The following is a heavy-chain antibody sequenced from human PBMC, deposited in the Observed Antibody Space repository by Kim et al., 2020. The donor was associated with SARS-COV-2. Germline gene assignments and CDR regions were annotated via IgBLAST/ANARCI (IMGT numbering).Heavy chain of an antibody. CDR1: GYTFTSYG. Sequence: ASVKVSCKASGYTFTSYGISWVRQAPGQGLEWMGWISAYNGNTNYAQKLQGRVTMTTDTSTSTAYMELRSLRSDDTAVYYCARDGMTLLYYYYGMDVWGQGTTVTVSS. V-gene: IGHV1-18*01. J-gene: IGHJ6*02. CDR3: ARDGMTLLYYYYGMDV. CDR2: ISAYNGNT.